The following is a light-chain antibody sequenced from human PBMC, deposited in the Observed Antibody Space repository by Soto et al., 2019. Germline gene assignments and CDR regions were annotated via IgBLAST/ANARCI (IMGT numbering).Light chain of an antibody. CDR2: DVN. CDR1: SSDVGGYNY. V-gene: IGLV2-14*01. J-gene: IGLJ1*01. Sequence: QSALTQPASVSGSPGQSITISCTGTSSDVGGYNYVSWYQQHPDKAPKLMIYDVNNRPSGVSNRFSGSKSGNTASLTISGLQAEDEADYYCSSYTSSSTRVFGPGTKLTVL. CDR3: SSYTSSSTRV.